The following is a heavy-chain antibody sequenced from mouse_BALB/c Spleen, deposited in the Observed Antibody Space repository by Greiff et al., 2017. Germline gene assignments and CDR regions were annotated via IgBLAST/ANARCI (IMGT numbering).Heavy chain of an antibody. CDR3: ARPYGSSYDWYFDV. CDR1: GFTFSSYA. CDR2: ISSGGSYT. J-gene: IGHJ1*01. Sequence: EVNLVESGGGLVKPGGSLKLSCAASGFTFSSYAMSWVRQSPEKRLEWVAEISSGGSYTYYPDTVTGRFTISRDNAKNTLYLEMSSLRSEDTAMYYCARPYGSSYDWYFDVWGAGTTVTVSS. D-gene: IGHD1-1*01. V-gene: IGHV5-9-4*01.